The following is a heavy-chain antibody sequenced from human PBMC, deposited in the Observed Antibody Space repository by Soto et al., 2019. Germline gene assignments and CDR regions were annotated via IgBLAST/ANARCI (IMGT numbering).Heavy chain of an antibody. Sequence: PGGSLRLSCAASVFSFISYWMTWVRQAPGKGLEWVANIKQDAREEYYVASVKGRFTISRDNGKNLLYLQMASLTADDTAVYYCAGDGVRNGAYNGWLDPWGQGTLVTVSS. CDR3: AGDGVRNGAYNGWLDP. D-gene: IGHD3-16*01. J-gene: IGHJ5*02. V-gene: IGHV3-7*03. CDR2: IKQDAREE. CDR1: VFSFISYW.